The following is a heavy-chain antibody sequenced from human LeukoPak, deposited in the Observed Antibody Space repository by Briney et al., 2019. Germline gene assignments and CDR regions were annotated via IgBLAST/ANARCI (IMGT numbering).Heavy chain of an antibody. J-gene: IGHJ4*02. CDR2: ISGSGDST. CDR3: AKVPVSSSFSLPLDY. Sequence: GGSLRLSCAASGFTFSNYAMSWVRQAPGKGLEWVSSISGSGDSTYYADSVKGRFTISRDNSKNTLYLHMNSLRAEDTAVYYCAKVPVSSSFSLPLDYWGQGTLVTVSS. D-gene: IGHD6-13*01. V-gene: IGHV3-23*01. CDR1: GFTFSNYA.